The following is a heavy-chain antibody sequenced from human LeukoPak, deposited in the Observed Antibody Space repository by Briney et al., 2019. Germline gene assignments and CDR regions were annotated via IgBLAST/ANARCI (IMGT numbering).Heavy chain of an antibody. Sequence: ASVTVSCKASGGTFSSYAISWVRQAPGQGLEWMGGIIPIFGTANYAQKFQGRVTITADESTSTAYMELSSLRSEDTAVYYCARDRLSMIGQHWGQGTLVTVSS. CDR1: GGTFSSYA. CDR3: ARDRLSMIGQH. CDR2: IIPIFGTA. J-gene: IGHJ1*01. D-gene: IGHD3-22*01. V-gene: IGHV1-69*13.